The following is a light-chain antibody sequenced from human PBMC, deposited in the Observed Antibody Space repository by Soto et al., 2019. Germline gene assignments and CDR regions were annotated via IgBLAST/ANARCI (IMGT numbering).Light chain of an antibody. CDR3: QNYNLS. J-gene: IGKJ3*01. Sequence: ETVMTQSPATLSVSPGERATLSCRASQSVSSYLAWYQQKPGQAPRLLIYGASTRATSIPARFSGSGSGTEFTLTISSLQSEDFAIYICQNYNLSFGPGTKVEIK. CDR1: QSVSSY. V-gene: IGKV3-15*01. CDR2: GAS.